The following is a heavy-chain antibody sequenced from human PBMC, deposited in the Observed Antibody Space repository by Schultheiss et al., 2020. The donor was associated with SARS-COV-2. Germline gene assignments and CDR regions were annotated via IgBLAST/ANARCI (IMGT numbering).Heavy chain of an antibody. CDR2: ISAYNGNT. D-gene: IGHD2-15*01. Sequence: ASVKVSCKASGYTFTSYGISWVRQAPGQGLEWMGWISAYNGNTNYAQKLQGRVTMTTDTSTSTAYMELRSLRSDDTAVYYCAREVEDIVVVVAAAHYYYYMDVLGKGTTVTVSS. CDR3: AREVEDIVVVVAAAHYYYYMDV. J-gene: IGHJ6*03. CDR1: GYTFTSYG. V-gene: IGHV1-18*01.